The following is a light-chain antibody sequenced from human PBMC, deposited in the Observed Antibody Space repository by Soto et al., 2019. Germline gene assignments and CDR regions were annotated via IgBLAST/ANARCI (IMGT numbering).Light chain of an antibody. J-gene: IGKJ2*01. Sequence: DVVMTQSPLSLPVTLGQPASISCRSSQSLAYSDGNTYLNWFQQRPGQSPRRLIYKVSNRDSGVPDRFSGSGSATDFTLKISRVEAEDVGVYYCMQGTHWPPYTFGQGTKREIK. CDR1: QSLAYSDGNTY. CDR2: KVS. V-gene: IGKV2-30*01. CDR3: MQGTHWPPYT.